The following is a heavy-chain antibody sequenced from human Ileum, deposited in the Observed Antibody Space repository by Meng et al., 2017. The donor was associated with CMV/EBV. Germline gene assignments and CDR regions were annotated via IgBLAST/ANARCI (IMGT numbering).Heavy chain of an antibody. V-gene: IGHV1-46*01. D-gene: IGHD1-14*01. CDR1: GYTFTGYY. CDR2: INPGDGST. Sequence: QVQQVQSGAEEKKPGASVKVSCKASGYTFTGYYIHWVRQAPGEGLEWMGIINPGDGSTNYAQKFQGRVTMTRDTSTTTVHMELSSLRSEDTAVYYCARGPSRTDFDYWGQGTLVTVSS. CDR3: ARGPSRTDFDY. J-gene: IGHJ4*02.